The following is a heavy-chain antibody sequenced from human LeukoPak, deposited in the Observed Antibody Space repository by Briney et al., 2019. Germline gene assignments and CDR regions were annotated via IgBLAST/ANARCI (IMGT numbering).Heavy chain of an antibody. Sequence: GGSLRLSCAASGFIFSSYAMHWVRQAPGKGLEWVAVISYDGSEKQYAGSVKGRFTISRDNFKNTLYLQMNSLGAEDTAVYYCAGNRDAYFLNAFDIWGQGTMVTVSS. J-gene: IGHJ3*02. CDR3: AGNRDAYFLNAFDI. CDR1: GFIFSSYA. D-gene: IGHD5-24*01. CDR2: ISYDGSEK. V-gene: IGHV3-30*04.